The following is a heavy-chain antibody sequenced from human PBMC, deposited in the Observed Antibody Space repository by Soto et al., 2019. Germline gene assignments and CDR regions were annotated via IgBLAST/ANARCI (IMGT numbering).Heavy chain of an antibody. CDR2: IYLGGSA. CDR1: GDSVTSDY. Sequence: QVQLQESGPGLVKPSETLSLTCTVSGDSVTSDYWSWIRQPPGKRLEYIGFIYLGGSANYNPSLESRVTISPDESKDQRALRLTSVTAADTAVYYCTRGKWFPRGYGMDVWGRGTTVTVS. D-gene: IGHD3-22*01. CDR3: TRGKWFPRGYGMDV. V-gene: IGHV4-59*02. J-gene: IGHJ6*02.